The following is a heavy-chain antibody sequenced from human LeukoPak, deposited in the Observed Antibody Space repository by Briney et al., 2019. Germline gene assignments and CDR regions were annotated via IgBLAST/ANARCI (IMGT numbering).Heavy chain of an antibody. D-gene: IGHD6-13*01. Sequence: PSETLSLTCTVSGGSISSYYWSWIRQPPGKGLEWIGYIYYSGSTNYNPSLKSRVTISVDTSKNQFSLKLSSVTAADTAVYYCARTDSSTLKYYYGMDVWGQGTTVTVSS. CDR2: IYYSGST. J-gene: IGHJ6*02. CDR1: GGSISSYY. CDR3: ARTDSSTLKYYYGMDV. V-gene: IGHV4-59*08.